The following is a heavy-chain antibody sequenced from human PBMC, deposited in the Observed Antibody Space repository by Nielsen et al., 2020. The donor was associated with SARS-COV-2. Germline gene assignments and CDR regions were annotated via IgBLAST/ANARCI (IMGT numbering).Heavy chain of an antibody. CDR1: GDSISNYY. CDR3: ARSHYDSGGYYPIGYFDL. Sequence: SETLSLTCTVSGDSISNYYWSWIRQPPGKGLEWIGYIYYSGSTNYNPSLKSRVSISVDTSKGQFSLRLSSVTAADTAIYYCARSHYDSGGYYPIGYFDLWGRGTLVTVSS. J-gene: IGHJ2*01. V-gene: IGHV4-59*01. CDR2: IYYSGST. D-gene: IGHD3-22*01.